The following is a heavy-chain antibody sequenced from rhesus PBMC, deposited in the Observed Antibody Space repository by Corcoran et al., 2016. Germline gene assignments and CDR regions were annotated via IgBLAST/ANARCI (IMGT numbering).Heavy chain of an antibody. CDR1: GGSININF. Sequence: QVQLQESGPGLVKPSETLSLTCAVSGGSININFWNWIRQPPGKGLEWIGRIHGSIESTTYYPSRPSRVTISTDTSNNQFSLKRNSVTAADTALYYCVWSFDSGHSIFDYWGQGVLVTVSS. CDR3: VWSFDSGHSIFDY. CDR2: IHGSIEST. D-gene: IGHD3-28*01. V-gene: IGHV4-147*01. J-gene: IGHJ4*01.